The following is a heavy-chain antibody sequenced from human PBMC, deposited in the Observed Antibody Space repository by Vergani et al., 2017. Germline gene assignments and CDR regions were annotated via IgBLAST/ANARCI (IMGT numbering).Heavy chain of an antibody. CDR1: GGTFSSYA. CDR3: ARDRPGYYDSSGAEGAFDI. Sequence: QVQLVQSGAEVKKTGSSVKVSCKASGGTFSSYAISWVRQAPGQGLEWMGGIIPIFGTANYAQKFQGRVTITADESTSTAYMELSSLRSEDTAVYYCARDRPGYYDSSGAEGAFDIWGQGTMVTVSS. J-gene: IGHJ3*02. D-gene: IGHD3-22*01. CDR2: IIPIFGTA. V-gene: IGHV1-69*01.